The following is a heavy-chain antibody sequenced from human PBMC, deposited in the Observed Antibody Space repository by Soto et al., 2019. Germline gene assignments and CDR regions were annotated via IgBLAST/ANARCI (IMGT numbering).Heavy chain of an antibody. D-gene: IGHD3-22*01. Sequence: EMQLVESGGGLVQPGGSLRLFCAASGFTFSDYYMDWVRQAPGKGLEWVGRTRNKPNAYITEYAASVKGRFTISRDDSKNSLYLQMNTLKTEDTAVYYCVREGIVVAAKNYQYDYIMDVWGQGTTVTVSS. CDR3: VREGIVVAAKNYQYDYIMDV. J-gene: IGHJ6*02. CDR1: GFTFSDYY. V-gene: IGHV3-72*01. CDR2: TRNKPNAYIT.